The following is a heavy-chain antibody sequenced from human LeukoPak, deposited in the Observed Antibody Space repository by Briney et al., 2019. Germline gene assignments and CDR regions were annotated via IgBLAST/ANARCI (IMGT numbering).Heavy chain of an antibody. CDR3: ARALGYCSTTSCLFFDN. D-gene: IGHD2-2*01. CDR2: ISWNSNSI. V-gene: IGHV3-9*01. CDR1: GFTFDDYV. Sequence: GGSLRLSCAASGFTFDDYVMHWVRQAPGKGLEWVSGISWNSNSIDFADSVKGRFTISRDNPKNSLYLQMSSLRDEDTAVYYCARALGYCSTTSCLFFDNWGQGTLVTVSS. J-gene: IGHJ4*02.